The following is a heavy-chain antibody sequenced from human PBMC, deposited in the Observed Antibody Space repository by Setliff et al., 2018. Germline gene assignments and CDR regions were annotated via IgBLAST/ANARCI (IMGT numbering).Heavy chain of an antibody. CDR2: RRYDGSNK. V-gene: IGHV3-30*02. J-gene: IGHJ5*02. Sequence: PGGSLSLSCAASGFTFSNYAMHWVRQAPGKGLEWVAFRRYDGSNKFYADSVKGRFTISRDNSNNTLYLQMNSLRAGDTAVYYCVPQGPGYGNGWWTNWFDPWGQGTLVTVS. D-gene: IGHD6-19*01. CDR3: VPQGPGYGNGWWTNWFDP. CDR1: GFTFSNYA.